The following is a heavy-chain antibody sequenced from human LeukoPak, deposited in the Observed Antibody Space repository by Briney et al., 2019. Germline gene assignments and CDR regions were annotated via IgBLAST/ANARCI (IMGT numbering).Heavy chain of an antibody. CDR2: INPGGSSI. J-gene: IGHJ4*02. Sequence: GRSLRLSCAASGFTFTSYCMHWVRQVPGKGRVWVTRINPGGSSITYADSVKVRFTISRENAKNTLYLQMDSLRAEDTGVYYCARSNQADDYWGQGTLVTVSS. D-gene: IGHD1-14*01. CDR1: GFTFTSYC. CDR3: ARSNQADDY. V-gene: IGHV3-74*01.